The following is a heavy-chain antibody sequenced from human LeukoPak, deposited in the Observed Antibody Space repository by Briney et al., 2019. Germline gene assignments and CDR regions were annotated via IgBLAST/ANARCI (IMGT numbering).Heavy chain of an antibody. J-gene: IGHJ5*02. CDR2: TSGSGENT. Sequence: GGSLRLSCAASGFTFSNHGMSWVRPGPGKGLEWVSATSGSGENTYYADSVKVRFTISRDNSKTTLHLQMSSLRADVTAVYYCASNYGSGSDNWLDPWGQGTLVTVSS. V-gene: IGHV3-23*01. CDR3: ASNYGSGSDNWLDP. CDR1: GFTFSNHG. D-gene: IGHD3-10*01.